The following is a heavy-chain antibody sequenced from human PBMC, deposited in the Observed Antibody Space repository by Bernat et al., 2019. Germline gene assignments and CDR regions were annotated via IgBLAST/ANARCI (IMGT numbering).Heavy chain of an antibody. CDR2: ISYDGSNK. Sequence: QVQLVESGGGVVQPGRSLRLSCAASGFTFSSYAMHWVRQAPGKGLEWVAVISYDGSNKYYADSVKGRFTISRDKSTNTLYLQMNSLRAEDTAVYYCARELITVTTNLVYYYGMDVWGQGTTVTVSS. CDR3: ARELITVTTNLVYYYGMDV. J-gene: IGHJ6*02. D-gene: IGHD4-17*01. CDR1: GFTFSSYA. V-gene: IGHV3-30-3*01.